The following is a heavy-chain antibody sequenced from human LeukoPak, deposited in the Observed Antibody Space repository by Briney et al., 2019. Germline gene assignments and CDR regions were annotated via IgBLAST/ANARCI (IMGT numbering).Heavy chain of an antibody. CDR2: IYYSGST. J-gene: IGHJ6*03. V-gene: IGHV4-30-4*08. CDR3: ARESSAYYYYMDV. CDR1: GGSISSGDYY. Sequence: SETLSLTCTVSGGSISSGDYYWSWIRQPPGKGLEWIGYIYYSGSTYYNPSLKSRVTISVDTSKNQFSLKLSSVTAADTAVYYCARESSAYYYYMDVWGKGTTVTVSS.